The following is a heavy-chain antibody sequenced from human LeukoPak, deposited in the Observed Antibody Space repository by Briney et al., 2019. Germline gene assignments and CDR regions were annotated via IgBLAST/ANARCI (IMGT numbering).Heavy chain of an antibody. Sequence: WMVSVRLKQRKWLGWVSRINSDGSSTSYADSVKGRFNLSRDNAKNTLYLQMNRLRAEDTAVYYCARTVAAPYVPWGQGTLVTVSS. CDR1: W. J-gene: IGHJ5*02. CDR3: ARTVAAPYVP. D-gene: IGHD6-19*01. V-gene: IGHV3-74*01. CDR2: INSDGSST.